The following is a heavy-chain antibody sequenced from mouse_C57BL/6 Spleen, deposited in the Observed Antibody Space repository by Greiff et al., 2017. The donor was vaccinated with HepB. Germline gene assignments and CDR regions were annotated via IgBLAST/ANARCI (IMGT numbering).Heavy chain of an antibody. CDR3: ARFQIDPITTVISKAAFDY. CDR2: INPSSGYT. D-gene: IGHD1-1*01. V-gene: IGHV1-7*01. J-gene: IGHJ2*01. CDR1: GYTFTSYW. Sequence: QVQLQQSGAELAKPGASVKLSCKASGYTFTSYWMHWVKQRPGQGLEWIGYINPSSGYTKYNQKFKDKAKLTADKSSSTAYMQLSSLTYEDSAVYYCARFQIDPITTVISKAAFDYWGQGTTLTVSS.